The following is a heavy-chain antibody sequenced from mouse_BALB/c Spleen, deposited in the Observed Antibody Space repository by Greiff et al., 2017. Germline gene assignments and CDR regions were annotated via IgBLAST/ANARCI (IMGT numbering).Heavy chain of an antibody. Sequence: VQLQQSGTVLARPGASVKMSCKASGYTFTSYWMHWVKQRPGQGLEWIGAIYPGNSDTSSNQKLKGKAKLTAVTSTSTAYMRLSSLTNEDSAVYYCMSLYDYDRDYFDYWGQGTTLTVSS. CDR2: IYPGNSDT. CDR3: MSLYDYDRDYFDY. CDR1: GYTFTSYW. J-gene: IGHJ2*01. D-gene: IGHD2-4*01. V-gene: IGHV1-5*01.